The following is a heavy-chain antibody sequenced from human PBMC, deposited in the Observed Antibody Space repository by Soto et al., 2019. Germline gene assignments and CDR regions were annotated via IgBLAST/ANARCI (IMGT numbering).Heavy chain of an antibody. Sequence: QTLLPSPAISGDSVSCNSASWNWTRRSPSRGLEWLGRPYYRSQWYNDYAVSVKSRITVTPDTSKNQFSRHLTSVTHEDTAVYYCAREFGYYESRNSHFDYGGQGTRVGVSS. CDR2: PYYRSQWYN. CDR3: AREFGYYESRNSHFDY. J-gene: IGHJ4*02. V-gene: IGHV6-1*01. CDR1: GDSVSCNSAS. D-gene: IGHD3-16*01.